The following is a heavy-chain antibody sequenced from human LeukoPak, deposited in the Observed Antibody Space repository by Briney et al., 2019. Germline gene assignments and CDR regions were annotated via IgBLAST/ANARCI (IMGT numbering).Heavy chain of an antibody. D-gene: IGHD3-22*01. Sequence: SETLSLTCTVSGGSISSYYWHWVRQPPGKGLEWIGDIHDSGSTNYNPSLKRRVTISVDTSKSQFSLRLSSVSAADTAVHYCARVVSSGSPGGWYFDLWGRGTLVTVSS. V-gene: IGHV4-59*01. CDR1: GGSISSYY. CDR2: IHDSGST. J-gene: IGHJ2*01. CDR3: ARVVSSGSPGGWYFDL.